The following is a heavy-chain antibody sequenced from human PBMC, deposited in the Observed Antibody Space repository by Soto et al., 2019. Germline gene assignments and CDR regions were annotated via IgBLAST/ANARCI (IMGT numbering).Heavy chain of an antibody. Sequence: PSETLSLTCTVSGGSISSYYWSWIRQPPGKGLEWIGYIYYSGSTNYNPSLKSRVTISVDTSKNQFSLKLSSVTAADTAVYYCARRGNRFGGHYYFDYWGQGTLVTVSS. J-gene: IGHJ4*02. CDR1: GGSISSYY. CDR3: ARRGNRFGGHYYFDY. CDR2: IYYSGST. V-gene: IGHV4-59*08. D-gene: IGHD3-10*01.